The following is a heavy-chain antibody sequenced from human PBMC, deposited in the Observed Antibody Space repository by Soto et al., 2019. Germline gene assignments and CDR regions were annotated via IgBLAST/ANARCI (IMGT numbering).Heavy chain of an antibody. CDR1: GFTFSSYD. Sequence: PGGSLRLSCAASGFTFSSYDMHWVRQAKGKGLEWVSAIGTAGDPYYPGSVKGRFTISRENAKNSLYLQMNSLRAGDTAVYYCARGAYYDILTGYPEYYFDYWGQGTLVTVSS. D-gene: IGHD3-9*01. CDR3: ARGAYYDILTGYPEYYFDY. J-gene: IGHJ4*02. V-gene: IGHV3-13*05. CDR2: IGTAGDP.